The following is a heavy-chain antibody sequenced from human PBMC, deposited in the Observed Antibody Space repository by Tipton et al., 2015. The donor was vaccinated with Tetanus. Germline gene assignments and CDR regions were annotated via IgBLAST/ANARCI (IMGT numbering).Heavy chain of an antibody. Sequence: TLSLTCNVSGGSLSSRYWSWIRQTAGKRLEWIGRIYISGSTDYNPSLKTRVSMSVGTSKNQFSLELSSVTAADTAVYYCASGSGSYYPDFWGQGTLVTVSS. CDR1: GGSLSSRY. CDR3: ASGSGSYYPDF. J-gene: IGHJ4*02. D-gene: IGHD1-26*01. CDR2: IYISGST. V-gene: IGHV4-4*07.